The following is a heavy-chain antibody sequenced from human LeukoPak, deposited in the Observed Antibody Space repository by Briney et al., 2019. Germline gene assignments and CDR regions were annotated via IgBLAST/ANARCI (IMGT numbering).Heavy chain of an antibody. CDR2: INTNTGNP. Sequence: ASVKVSCKASGYTFSSYAMNWVRQAPGQGLEWMGWINTNTGNPSYAQGFIGRFVFSLDTSVSTAYLQISSLKADDTAVYYCARDGNDFWSGPEHWGQGTLVTVSS. CDR1: GYTFSSYA. J-gene: IGHJ1*01. CDR3: ARDGNDFWSGPEH. D-gene: IGHD3-3*01. V-gene: IGHV7-4-1*02.